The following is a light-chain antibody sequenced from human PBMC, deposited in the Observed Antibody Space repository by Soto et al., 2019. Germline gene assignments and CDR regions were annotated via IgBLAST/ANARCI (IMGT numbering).Light chain of an antibody. J-gene: IGLJ2*01. V-gene: IGLV1-44*01. Sequence: QSALAQPPSASGTPGQRVTISCSGSSSNIGSNIVNWYQQLPGTAPNLLIYSNDQRPSGVPDRFSGSKSGTSASLAINGLQSEDEADYYCAAWDDSLNGVVFGGGTQLTVL. CDR2: SND. CDR1: SSNIGSNI. CDR3: AAWDDSLNGVV.